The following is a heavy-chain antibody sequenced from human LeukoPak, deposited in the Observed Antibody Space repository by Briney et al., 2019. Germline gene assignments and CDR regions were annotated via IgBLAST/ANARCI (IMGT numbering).Heavy chain of an antibody. CDR2: IKEDGSEK. V-gene: IGHV3-7*01. D-gene: IGHD4-17*01. J-gene: IGHJ4*02. Sequence: GGSLRLSCAASGFIFTDYWMYWVRQAPGRGLAWVANIKEDGSEKNYVDSVKGRFTISRDNSKNTLYLQMNSLRAEDTAVYYCARERTMTTVTLFDYWGQGTLVTVSS. CDR1: GFIFTDYW. CDR3: ARERTMTTVTLFDY.